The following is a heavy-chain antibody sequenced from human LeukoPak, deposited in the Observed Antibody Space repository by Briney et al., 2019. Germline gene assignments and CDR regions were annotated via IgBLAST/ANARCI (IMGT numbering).Heavy chain of an antibody. J-gene: IGHJ6*02. CDR1: GFTFNSHA. D-gene: IGHD6-13*01. V-gene: IGHV3-23*01. CDR3: AKHAGYDSYYALDV. CDR2: ISGSGSNT. Sequence: GGSLRLSCVASGFTFNSHAMSWVRQAPGKGLEWVSGISGSGSNTNNAESVRGRFTISRDNSKNTLYLQMNSLGTEDTAVFYCAKHAGYDSYYALDVWGQGTTVTVSS.